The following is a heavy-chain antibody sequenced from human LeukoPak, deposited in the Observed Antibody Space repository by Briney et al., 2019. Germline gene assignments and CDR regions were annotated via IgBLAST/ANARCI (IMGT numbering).Heavy chain of an antibody. V-gene: IGHV1-8*01. CDR2: MNPYSGNT. CDR1: GYTFSSYD. J-gene: IGHJ4*02. D-gene: IGHD3-10*01. Sequence: GASVKVSCKASGYTFSSYDINWVRQAPGQVLEWMGWMNPYSGNTGYAQEFQGRVTMTRNTSINTAYIELSSLESEDTAVYYCARVPAARDFGYWGQGTPVIVSS. CDR3: ARVPAARDFGY.